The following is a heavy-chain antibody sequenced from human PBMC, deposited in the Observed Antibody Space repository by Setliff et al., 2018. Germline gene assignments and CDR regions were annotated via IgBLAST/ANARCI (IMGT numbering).Heavy chain of an antibody. J-gene: IGHJ6*03. CDR3: AALDWGENFYNVDV. CDR1: GFTFSNAW. D-gene: IGHD7-27*01. V-gene: IGHV3-15*05. CDR2: IKRESDGGTT. Sequence: GGSLRLSCAASGFTFSNAWMSWVRQAPGKGLEWVGRIKRESDGGTTDYAAPVKGRFTISRDNARNALYLQMVSLRGEDTGVYFCAALDWGENFYNVDVWGKGTTVTVSS.